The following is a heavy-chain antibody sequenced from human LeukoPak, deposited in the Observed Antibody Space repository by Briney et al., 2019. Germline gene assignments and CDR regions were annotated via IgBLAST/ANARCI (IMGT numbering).Heavy chain of an antibody. Sequence: AAVKAYRKASHYPFTSDGICRVRQARGQGLVGKEWIIAYNGNTNYAQKRQGRVTMTTDTSTSTAYMELRSLRSDDTAVYYCARDSALTAGDGKDWGQGTLVTVSS. CDR2: IIAYNGNT. CDR1: HYPFTSDG. J-gene: IGHJ4*02. D-gene: IGHD5-24*01. CDR3: ARDSALTAGDGKD. V-gene: IGHV1-18*01.